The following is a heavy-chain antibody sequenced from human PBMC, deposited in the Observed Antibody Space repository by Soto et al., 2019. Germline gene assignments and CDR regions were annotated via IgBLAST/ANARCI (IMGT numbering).Heavy chain of an antibody. D-gene: IGHD1-1*01. J-gene: IGHJ4*02. CDR1: GYTFSTYC. V-gene: IGHV3-74*01. CDR3: VRGTTAWRGMDY. CDR2: TCRYGREL. Sequence: GGSLRLSCAAAGYTFSTYCMHWVRHTPGTGLVWVSRTCRYGRELYYADSVKGRFTISTDDAKKTLYLQMDSPRVEDTGIYYCVRGTTAWRGMDYWGQGALVTVSS.